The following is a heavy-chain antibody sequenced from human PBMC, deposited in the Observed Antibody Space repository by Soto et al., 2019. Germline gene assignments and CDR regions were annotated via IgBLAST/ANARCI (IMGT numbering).Heavy chain of an antibody. V-gene: IGHV4-4*07. D-gene: IGHD2-21*02. CDR3: ARDQGVVVTADNWFDP. CDR1: GGSITDYS. CDR2: IFSSGST. J-gene: IGHJ5*02. Sequence: PSETLSLTCTVSGGSITDYSWVWIRQPAGKGLEWIGRIFSSGSTNYNPSLKGRITMSLATSKNQFSLKLNSATATDTAVYFCARDQGVVVTADNWFDPWGQGILVTVSS.